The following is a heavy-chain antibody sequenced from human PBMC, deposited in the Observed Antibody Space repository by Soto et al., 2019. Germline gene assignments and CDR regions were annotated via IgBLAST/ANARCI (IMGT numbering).Heavy chain of an antibody. J-gene: IGHJ4*02. CDR1: GFTFSSYA. CDR2: ISGNSGST. CDR3: AKGSSDYRPYYFDN. V-gene: IGHV3-23*01. D-gene: IGHD3-22*01. Sequence: PGGSLRLSCAASGFTFSSYAMSWVRQAQGKGLEWVSAISGNSGSTYYADSVKGRFSLSRDNSKHTLYLQMNSLRVEDTAVYYCAKGSSDYRPYYFDNWGQGTLVTVSS.